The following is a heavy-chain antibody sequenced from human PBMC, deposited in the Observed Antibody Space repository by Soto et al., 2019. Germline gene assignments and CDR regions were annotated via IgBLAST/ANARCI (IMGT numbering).Heavy chain of an antibody. CDR2: IIPIFGTA. J-gene: IGHJ6*02. Sequence: QVQLVQSGAEVKKPGSSVKVSCKASGGTFSSYAISWVRQAPGQGLEWLEGIIPIFGTANYAQKFQGRVTITADESTSTAYMELSSLRSEDTAVYYCARERGNSSGWSDYYYYYGMDVWGQGTTVTVSS. D-gene: IGHD6-19*01. CDR3: ARERGNSSGWSDYYYYYGMDV. V-gene: IGHV1-69*12. CDR1: GGTFSSYA.